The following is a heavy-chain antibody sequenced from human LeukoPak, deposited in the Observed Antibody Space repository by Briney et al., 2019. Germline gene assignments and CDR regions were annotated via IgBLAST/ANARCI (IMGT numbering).Heavy chain of an antibody. J-gene: IGHJ3*02. CDR2: ISNSDNTI. Sequence: GGALRLSCAASGFTFSSYEMNWVRQAPGRGLEWISYISNSDNTIYYAASVKGRFTISRDNAKNSLYLQMNSLRAEDTAVYYCARKVTGSYAFDIWGQGTMVTVSS. CDR3: ARKVTGSYAFDI. V-gene: IGHV3-48*03. CDR1: GFTFSSYE. D-gene: IGHD3-9*01.